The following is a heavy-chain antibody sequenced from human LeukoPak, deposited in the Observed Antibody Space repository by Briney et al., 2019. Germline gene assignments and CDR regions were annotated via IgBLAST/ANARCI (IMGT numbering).Heavy chain of an antibody. D-gene: IGHD1-26*01. Sequence: GGSLRLSCAASGFTFSSYEMNWVRQAPGKGLEWVSSISSRSSYIYYAESVKGRFTISRDNAKNSLYLQMNSLRAEDTAVYYCARDSTGARFDYWGQGTLVTVSS. V-gene: IGHV3-21*01. CDR2: ISSRSSYI. J-gene: IGHJ4*02. CDR3: ARDSTGARFDY. CDR1: GFTFSSYE.